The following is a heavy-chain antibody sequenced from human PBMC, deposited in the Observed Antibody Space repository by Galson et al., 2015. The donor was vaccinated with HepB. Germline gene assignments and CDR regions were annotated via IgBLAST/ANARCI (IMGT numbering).Heavy chain of an antibody. CDR2: ISAYNGNT. Sequence: SVKVSCKASGYTFTSYGISWVRQAPGQGLEWMGWISAYNGNTNYAQKLQGRVTMTTDTSTSTAYMELRSLRSDDTAVYYCARDGVWELLTPGFDYWGQGTLVTVSS. D-gene: IGHD1-26*01. CDR1: GYTFTSYG. CDR3: ARDGVWELLTPGFDY. J-gene: IGHJ4*02. V-gene: IGHV1-18*01.